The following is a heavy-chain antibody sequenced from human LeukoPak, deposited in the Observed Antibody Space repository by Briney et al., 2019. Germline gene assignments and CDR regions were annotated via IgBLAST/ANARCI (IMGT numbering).Heavy chain of an antibody. D-gene: IGHD6-6*01. J-gene: IGHJ4*02. Sequence: GGSLRLSCAASGFTFSSYWMHWVRHAPGKGRVWVSLINSDGSSTSYADSVRGRFSISRDNAKNTLYLQMNSLRAEDTAVYYCARGLSGYASSLGYWGQGTLVTVSA. CDR1: GFTFSSYW. V-gene: IGHV3-74*01. CDR3: ARGLSGYASSLGY. CDR2: INSDGSST.